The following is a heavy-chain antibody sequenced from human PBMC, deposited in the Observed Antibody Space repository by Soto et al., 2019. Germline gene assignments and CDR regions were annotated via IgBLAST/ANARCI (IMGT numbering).Heavy chain of an antibody. CDR1: GFTFDGYA. CDR3: AKDITMGDDAFDI. CDR2: ISWNSNTK. J-gene: IGHJ3*02. V-gene: IGHV3-9*01. D-gene: IGHD3-16*01. Sequence: GGSLRLSCAASGFTFDGYAMHWVRQAPGKGLEWVSGISWNSNTKGYADSVKGRFTISSDNAENSLYLQMNSLLPEDTALYYCAKDITMGDDAFDIWGQGTMVTVSS.